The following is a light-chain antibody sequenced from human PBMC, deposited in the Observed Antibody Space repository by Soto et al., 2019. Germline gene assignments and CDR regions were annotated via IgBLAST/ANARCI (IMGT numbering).Light chain of an antibody. Sequence: DIVMTQTPLSSPVTLGQPASISCRSSQSLVHSDGSTYLSWLQQRPGQPPRLLIYKISNRLSGVPDRFSGSGSGTDFTLKFTRVEAEDVGIYYCMQSTQFPYTFGQGTKLEIK. CDR1: QSLVHSDGSTY. V-gene: IGKV2-24*01. CDR2: KIS. CDR3: MQSTQFPYT. J-gene: IGKJ2*01.